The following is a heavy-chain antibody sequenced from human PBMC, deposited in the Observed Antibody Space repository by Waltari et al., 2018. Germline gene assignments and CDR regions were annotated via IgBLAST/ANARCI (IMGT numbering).Heavy chain of an antibody. CDR3: AKRGGIVVVPAATKGYYFDY. D-gene: IGHD2-2*01. CDR1: GFTFSSYA. Sequence: EVQLLESGGGLVQPGGSLRLSCAASGFTFSSYAMSWVRQAPGKGLGWVSAISGSGGSTYYADSVKGRFTISRDNSKNTLYLQMNSLRAEDTAVYYCAKRGGIVVVPAATKGYYFDYWGQGTLVTVSS. J-gene: IGHJ4*02. CDR2: ISGSGGST. V-gene: IGHV3-23*01.